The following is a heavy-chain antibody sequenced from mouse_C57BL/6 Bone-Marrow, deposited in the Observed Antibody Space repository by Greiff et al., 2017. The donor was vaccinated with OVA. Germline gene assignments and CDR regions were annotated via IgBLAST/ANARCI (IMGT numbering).Heavy chain of an antibody. V-gene: IGHV1-81*01. J-gene: IGHJ3*01. Sequence: VKLMESGAELARPGASVKLSCKASGYTFTSYGISWVKQRTGQGLEWIGEIYPRSGNTYYNEKFKGKATLTADKSSSTAYMELRSLTSEDSAVYFCAIYSNYIAYWGQGTLVTVSA. CDR2: IYPRSGNT. CDR1: GYTFTSYG. D-gene: IGHD2-5*01. CDR3: AIYSNYIAY.